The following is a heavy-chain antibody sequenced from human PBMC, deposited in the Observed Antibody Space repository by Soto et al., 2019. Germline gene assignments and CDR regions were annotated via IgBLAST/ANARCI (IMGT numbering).Heavy chain of an antibody. CDR1: GGSINSYY. Sequence: SETLSLTCTVSGGSINSYYWTWIRQPPGKGLEWVGYVYYTGSTSYNPSLRGRATISLDWSKNQFSLKLTSVTSADTAVYYCTRSVNGYAFHVWGQGTMVT. J-gene: IGHJ3*01. CDR3: TRSVNGYAFHV. CDR2: VYYTGST. V-gene: IGHV4-59*01. D-gene: IGHD2-8*01.